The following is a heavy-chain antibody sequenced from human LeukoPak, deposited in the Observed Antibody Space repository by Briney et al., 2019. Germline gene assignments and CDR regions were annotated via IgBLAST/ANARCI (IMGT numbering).Heavy chain of an antibody. Sequence: ASVNVSCKTSNYIFTTYGISWVRQAPGQGLEWMGWISVYNGNTNYAQKFQGRVTMTTDTSTSTAYMELTSLRSDDTAVYYCARDTRLGDSSGFSDYWGQGTLVTVSS. D-gene: IGHD3-22*01. CDR3: ARDTRLGDSSGFSDY. V-gene: IGHV1-18*01. CDR2: ISVYNGNT. CDR1: NYIFTTYG. J-gene: IGHJ4*02.